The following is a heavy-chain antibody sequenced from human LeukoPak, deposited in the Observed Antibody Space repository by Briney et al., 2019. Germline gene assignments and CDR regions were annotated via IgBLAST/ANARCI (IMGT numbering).Heavy chain of an antibody. CDR3: TRSMTTVPTPTFDS. CDR1: GFTFSSYS. J-gene: IGHJ4*02. CDR2: ISSGSRYI. V-gene: IGHV3-21*06. D-gene: IGHD4-17*01. Sequence: GGSLRLSCAASGFTFSSYSMNWVRQAPGKGLEWVSSISSGSRYIYYADSVKGRFTISRDNAKNSQYLQMNSLRAEDTAVYYCTRSMTTVPTPTFDSWDQGTLVTVSS.